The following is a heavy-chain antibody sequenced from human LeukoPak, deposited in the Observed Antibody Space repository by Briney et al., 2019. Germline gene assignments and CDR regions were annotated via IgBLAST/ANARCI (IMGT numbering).Heavy chain of an antibody. Sequence: PGGSLRLSCAASGFTFSSNGMSWVRQAPGQGLEWMGWINPNSGGTKYAQKFQGRVTMTRDTSISTAYMELSRLTSDDTAVYYCARGSSSWIVWYFDLWGRGTLVTVSS. D-gene: IGHD6-13*01. J-gene: IGHJ2*01. CDR2: INPNSGGT. V-gene: IGHV1-2*02. CDR1: GFTFSSNG. CDR3: ARGSSSWIVWYFDL.